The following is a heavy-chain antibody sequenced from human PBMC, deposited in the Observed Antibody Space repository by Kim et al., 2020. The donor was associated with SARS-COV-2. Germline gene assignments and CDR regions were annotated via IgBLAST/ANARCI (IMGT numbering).Heavy chain of an antibody. CDR3: ARTLSLRDAFDI. Sequence: YAQKFQGWVTMTRDTSISTAYMELSRLRSDDTAVYYCARTLSLRDAFDIWGQGTMVTVSS. J-gene: IGHJ3*02. D-gene: IGHD3-16*01. V-gene: IGHV1-2*04.